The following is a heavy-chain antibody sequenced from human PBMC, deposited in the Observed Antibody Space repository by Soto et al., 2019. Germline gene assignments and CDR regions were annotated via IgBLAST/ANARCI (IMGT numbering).Heavy chain of an antibody. Sequence: PSETLSLTCTVSGGSISSSSYYWGWIRQPPGKGLEWIGSIYYSGSTYYNPSLKSRVTISVDTSKNQFSLKLSSVTAADTAVYYCARHRYGDYYYYYYMEVWGKGTTVTVSS. J-gene: IGHJ6*03. CDR2: IYYSGST. CDR1: GGSISSSSYY. CDR3: ARHRYGDYYYYYYMEV. V-gene: IGHV4-39*01. D-gene: IGHD4-17*01.